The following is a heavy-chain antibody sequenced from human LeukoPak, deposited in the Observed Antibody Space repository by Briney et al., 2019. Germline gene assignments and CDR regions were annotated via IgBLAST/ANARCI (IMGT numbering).Heavy chain of an antibody. CDR1: GFTFSSYD. J-gene: IGHJ5*02. CDR2: IGTAGDT. V-gene: IGHV3-13*01. Sequence: GGSLRLSCAASGFTFSSYDMHWVRQATGKGLEWVSAIGTAGDTYYPGSVKGRFTISRENAKNSLYLQMNSLRAGDTAVYYCARAAYDSSVYMFDPWGQGTLVTVSS. D-gene: IGHD3-22*01. CDR3: ARAAYDSSVYMFDP.